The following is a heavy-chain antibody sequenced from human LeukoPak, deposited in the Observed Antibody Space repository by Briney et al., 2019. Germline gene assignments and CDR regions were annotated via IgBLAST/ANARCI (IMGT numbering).Heavy chain of an antibody. D-gene: IGHD4-17*01. J-gene: IGHJ4*02. V-gene: IGHV4-59*13. Sequence: SETLSLTCTVSGASISNYYWSWIRQPPGGGPEWIGYFFSSGSTRYNPSLKTRVTISVDTSKNQLSLKMTSVSAADTALYYCARGGVIRSGDYHFDFWGQGTLVTVSS. CDR1: GASISNYY. CDR2: FFSSGST. CDR3: ARGGVIRSGDYHFDF.